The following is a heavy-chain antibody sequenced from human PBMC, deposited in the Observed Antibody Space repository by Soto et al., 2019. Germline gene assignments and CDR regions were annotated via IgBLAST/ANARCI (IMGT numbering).Heavy chain of an antibody. CDR1: GFTFSSDW. CDR3: ATVFGL. J-gene: IGHJ4*02. D-gene: IGHD3-16*01. CDR2: INTDGSGT. V-gene: IGHV3-74*01. Sequence: PGGSLRLSCAASGFTFSSDWMHWVRQAPGKGLVWVSRINTDGSGTSYADSVKGRFTISRDNAKNTVYLQMNGLRAEDTAVYYCATVFGLWGQGTLVTVSS.